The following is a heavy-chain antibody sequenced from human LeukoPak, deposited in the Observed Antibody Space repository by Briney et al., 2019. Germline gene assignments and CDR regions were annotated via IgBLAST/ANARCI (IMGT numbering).Heavy chain of an antibody. CDR1: GYTFTIYY. Sequence: ASVKVSCKASGYTFTIYYMHWVRQAPGQGLEWMGIIDPSGGSTSYAQKFQRRVTMTRDTSTSTVYMELSSLTSEDTAVYYCAKSKGRMDVWGQGTTVTVSS. J-gene: IGHJ6*02. CDR2: IDPSGGST. V-gene: IGHV1-46*01. CDR3: AKSKGRMDV.